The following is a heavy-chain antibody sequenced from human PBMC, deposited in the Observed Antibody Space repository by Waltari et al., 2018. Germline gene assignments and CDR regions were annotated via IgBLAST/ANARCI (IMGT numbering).Heavy chain of an antibody. CDR3: ARLFNHYIDV. CDR2: VHYTGNP. J-gene: IGHJ6*03. V-gene: IGHV4-39*01. Sequence: QLQLQESGPGLVKSSETLSLICSVSGVSISTNNFYWGCIRQTPGRGLEWLGSVHYTGNPYYNPPLKHRVTISVDSSKNEFSLRLRSVTASDTAVYYCARLFNHYIDVWGRGTAVTVSS. CDR1: GVSISTNNFY.